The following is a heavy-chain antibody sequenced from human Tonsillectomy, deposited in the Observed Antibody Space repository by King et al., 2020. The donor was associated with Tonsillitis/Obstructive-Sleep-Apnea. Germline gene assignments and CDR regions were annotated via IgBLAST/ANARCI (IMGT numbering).Heavy chain of an antibody. J-gene: IGHJ5*02. CDR2: INPNSGGS. D-gene: IGHD2-2*01. CDR3: AREPRYCSGTSCPRNWFDP. Sequence: VQLVESGAEVKKPGASVKVSCKASGYTFTGYYIHWVRQAPGQGLEWMGWINPNSGGSNYAQTFQARVTMTRDTSISTAYMELSRLRSDDTAVYYCAREPRYCSGTSCPRNWFDPWGQGTLVTVSS. CDR1: GYTFTGYY. V-gene: IGHV1-2*02.